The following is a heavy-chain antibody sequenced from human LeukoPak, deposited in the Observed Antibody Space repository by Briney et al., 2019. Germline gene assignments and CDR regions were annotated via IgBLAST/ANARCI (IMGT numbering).Heavy chain of an antibody. CDR3: ALGGYSYGHPRYYFDY. CDR1: GGSISSYY. CDR2: IYTSGST. V-gene: IGHV4-4*07. D-gene: IGHD5-18*01. J-gene: IGHJ4*02. Sequence: SETLSLTCTVSGGSISSYYWSWIRQPPGKGLEWIGRIYTSGSTNYNPSLKSRVTMSVDTSKNQFSLKLSSVTAADTAVYYCALGGYSYGHPRYYFDYWGQGTLVTVSS.